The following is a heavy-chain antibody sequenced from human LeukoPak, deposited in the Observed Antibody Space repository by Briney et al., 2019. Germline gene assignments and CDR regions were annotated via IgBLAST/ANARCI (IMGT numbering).Heavy chain of an antibody. V-gene: IGHV4-61*01. Sequence: SETLSLTCTVSGDSVSSASYYWSWIRQPPGKGLEWIAYVYYTGSTNYNTSLKSRVTTSIDTSKNQFSLKVSSVTAADTAVYYCARTQYCSSTSCYFGYFDYWGQGTLVTVSS. J-gene: IGHJ4*02. CDR1: GDSVSSASYY. CDR2: VYYTGST. CDR3: ARTQYCSSTSCYFGYFDY. D-gene: IGHD2-2*01.